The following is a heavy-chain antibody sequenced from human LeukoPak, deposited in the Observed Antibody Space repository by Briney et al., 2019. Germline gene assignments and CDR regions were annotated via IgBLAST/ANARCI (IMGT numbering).Heavy chain of an antibody. CDR3: ATVKYYYDSSGYYYDY. V-gene: IGHV1-24*01. J-gene: IGHJ4*02. CDR2: FDPEDGET. D-gene: IGHD3-22*01. CDR1: GYTLTGLS. Sequence: ASVKVSCKVSGYTLTGLSMHWVRQAPGKGLEWMGGFDPEDGETIYAQKFQGRVTMTEDTSTDTAYMELSSLRSEDTAVYYCATVKYYYDSSGYYYDYWGQGTLVTVSS.